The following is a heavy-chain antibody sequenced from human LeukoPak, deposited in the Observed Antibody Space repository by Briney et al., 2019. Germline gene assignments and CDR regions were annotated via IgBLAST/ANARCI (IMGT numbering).Heavy chain of an antibody. Sequence: PGGSLRLPCAASGFTFSSYWMSWVRQAPGKGLEWVANIKQDGSEKFYVDSVKGRFTLSRDNAKSSLYLQMSSLRAEETAVYYCARVVGYSSSWYADYWGQGTLVTVSS. J-gene: IGHJ4*02. CDR3: ARVVGYSSSWYADY. CDR1: GFTFSSYW. CDR2: IKQDGSEK. D-gene: IGHD6-13*01. V-gene: IGHV3-7*01.